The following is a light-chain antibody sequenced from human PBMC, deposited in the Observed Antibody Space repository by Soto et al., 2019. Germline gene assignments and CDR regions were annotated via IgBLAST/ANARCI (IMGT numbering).Light chain of an antibody. CDR2: GAS. CDR3: QQYNNWPGT. CDR1: QSVSSN. V-gene: IGKV3-15*01. Sequence: ERVMTQSPATLSVSPGERATLSCRASQSVSSNLAWYQQKPGQAPRLLIYGASTRATGIPARFSGSGSGTDFTLTISTLQSEDFAVYYCQQYNNWPGTFGQGTKVDIK. J-gene: IGKJ1*01.